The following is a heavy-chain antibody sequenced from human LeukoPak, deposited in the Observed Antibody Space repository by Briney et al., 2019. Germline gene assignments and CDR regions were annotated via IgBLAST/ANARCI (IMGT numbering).Heavy chain of an antibody. CDR1: GGSISSGGYS. J-gene: IGHJ4*02. V-gene: IGHV4-30-2*01. Sequence: SQTLSLTCAVSGGSISSGGYSWSWIRQPPGKGLEWIGYIYHSGSTYYNPSLKSRVTISVDRSKNQFSLKLSSVTAADTAVYYCARGKRYDFWSGYYAAYYFDYWGQGTLVTVSS. CDR3: ARGKRYDFWSGYYAAYYFDY. CDR2: IYHSGST. D-gene: IGHD3-3*01.